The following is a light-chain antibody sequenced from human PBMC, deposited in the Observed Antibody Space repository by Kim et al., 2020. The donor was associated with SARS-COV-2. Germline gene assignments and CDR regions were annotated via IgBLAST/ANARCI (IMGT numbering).Light chain of an antibody. CDR1: TSNIGSNY. CDR2: KNN. CDR3: VAWDDSLSGRV. V-gene: IGLV1-47*01. Sequence: QSVLTQPPSASGTPGQRVTISCSGSTSNIGSNYVSWYQHLPGTAPKLLIYKNNQRPSGVPERFSGSKSDTSASLAISGLRSEDEADYYCVAWDDSLSGRVFGGGTQLTVL. J-gene: IGLJ3*02.